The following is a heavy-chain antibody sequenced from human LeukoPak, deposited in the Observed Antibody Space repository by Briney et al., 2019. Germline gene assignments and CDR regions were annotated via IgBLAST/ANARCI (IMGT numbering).Heavy chain of an antibody. J-gene: IGHJ4*02. Sequence: GGSLRLSCAASGFTFGNNYMSWVRQAPAKGLEWVSVIYSGGSTYYADSVTGRFTISRDNSKNTLYLQMNSLSAEDTAVYYCARVSDSSGWYYFFYWGQGTWVSVS. CDR2: IYSGGST. CDR1: GFTFGNNY. CDR3: ARVSDSSGWYYFFY. D-gene: IGHD6-19*01. V-gene: IGHV3-53*01.